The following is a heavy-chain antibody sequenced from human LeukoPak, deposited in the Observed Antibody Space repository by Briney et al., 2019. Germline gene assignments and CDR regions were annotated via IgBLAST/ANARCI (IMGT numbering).Heavy chain of an antibody. CDR1: GFTFSSYG. CDR3: ARVNYYDSSGYYYPGGYDY. V-gene: IGHV3-33*01. Sequence: GGSLRLSCAASGFTFSSYGMHWVRQAPGKGLEWVAVIWYDGSNKYCADSVKGRFTISRDNSKNTLYLQMNSLRAEDTAVYYCARVNYYDSSGYYYPGGYDYWGQGTLVTVSS. CDR2: IWYDGSNK. D-gene: IGHD3-22*01. J-gene: IGHJ4*02.